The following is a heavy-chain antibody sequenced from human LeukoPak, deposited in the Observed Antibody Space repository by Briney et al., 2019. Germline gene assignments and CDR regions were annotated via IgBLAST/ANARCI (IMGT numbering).Heavy chain of an antibody. V-gene: IGHV5-51*01. D-gene: IGHD2-2*02. CDR2: IYPGDSDT. J-gene: IGHJ4*02. CDR1: GYMFNNYW. Sequence: GESLKISCKGSGYMFNNYWIAWVRQMPGKGLEWMGIIYPGDSDTRYSPSFQGQVTISADKSISTAYLQWSSLKASDTAMYYCARGLGYCSSTSCYTIKGFDYWDQGTLVTVSS. CDR3: ARGLGYCSSTSCYTIKGFDY.